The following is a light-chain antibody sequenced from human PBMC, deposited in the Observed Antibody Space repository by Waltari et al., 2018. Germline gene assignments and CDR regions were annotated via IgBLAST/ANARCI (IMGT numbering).Light chain of an antibody. J-gene: IGKJ1*01. CDR3: MQALQTPRT. Sequence: DIVMTQSPLSLPVTLGEPASISCRSSQSLLQSNGYTYLDWYLQKPGQSPQLLIYLGSTRASGVAYRFSGSGSGTDFTLKISTVEAEDVGIYYCMQALQTPRTFGQGTKVEIK. V-gene: IGKV2-28*01. CDR1: QSLLQSNGYTY. CDR2: LGS.